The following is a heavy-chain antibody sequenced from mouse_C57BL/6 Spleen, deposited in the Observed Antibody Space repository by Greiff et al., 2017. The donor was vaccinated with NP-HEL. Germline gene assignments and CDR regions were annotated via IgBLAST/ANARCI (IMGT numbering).Heavy chain of an antibody. CDR2: ISSGGDYI. CDR3: TRDGLQGAMDY. V-gene: IGHV5-9-1*02. D-gene: IGHD2-13*01. Sequence: EVKLMESGEGLVKPGGSLKLSCAASGFTFSSYAMSWVRQTPEKRLEWVAYISSGGDYIYYADTVKGRFTISRDNARNTLYLQMSSLKSEDTAMYYCTRDGLQGAMDYWGQGTSVTVSS. CDR1: GFTFSSYA. J-gene: IGHJ4*01.